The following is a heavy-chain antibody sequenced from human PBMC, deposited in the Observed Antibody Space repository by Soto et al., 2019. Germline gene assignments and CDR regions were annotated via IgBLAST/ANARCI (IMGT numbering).Heavy chain of an antibody. CDR2: IYPGDSKT. D-gene: IGHD2-15*01. CDR1: GYSFSSYW. V-gene: IGHV5-51*01. Sequence: GESLKISCEGSGYSFSSYWIGWVRQMPGKGLEWMGIIYPGDSKTRYSPSLQGQVIFSVDKSISTAYLHLNSLRAEDTAVYYCARVSLQVVAFDIWGQGTMVTVSS. CDR3: ARVSLQVVAFDI. J-gene: IGHJ3*02.